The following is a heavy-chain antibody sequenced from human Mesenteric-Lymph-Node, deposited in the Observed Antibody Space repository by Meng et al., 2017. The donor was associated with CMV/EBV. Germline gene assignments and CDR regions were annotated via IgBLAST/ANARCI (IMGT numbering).Heavy chain of an antibody. CDR1: GGSFSGYY. V-gene: IGHV4-34*01. CDR3: ARERVVPAARRVHFDL. Sequence: SGGSFSGYYWSWIRQPPGKGLEWIGEINHSGSTNYNPSLKSRVTISVDTSKNQFSLKLSSVTAADTAVYYCARERVVPAARRVHFDLWGRGTLVTVSS. CDR2: INHSGST. D-gene: IGHD2-2*01. J-gene: IGHJ2*01.